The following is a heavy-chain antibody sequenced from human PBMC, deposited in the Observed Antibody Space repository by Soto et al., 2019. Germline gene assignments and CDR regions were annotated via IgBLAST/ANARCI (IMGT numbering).Heavy chain of an antibody. V-gene: IGHV4-30-2*01. CDR2: IYHSGST. D-gene: IGHD5-12*01. Sequence: SETLSLTCAVSGGSISSGGYSWSWIRQPPGKGLEWIGYIYHSGSTYYNPSLKSRVTISVDRSKNQFSLKLSSATAADTAVYYCAAGGGLPRYYWGQGTLVTVSS. CDR1: GGSISSGGYS. J-gene: IGHJ4*02. CDR3: AAGGGLPRYY.